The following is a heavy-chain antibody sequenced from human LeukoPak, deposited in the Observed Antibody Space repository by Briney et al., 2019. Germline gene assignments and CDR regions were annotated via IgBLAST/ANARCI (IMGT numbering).Heavy chain of an antibody. V-gene: IGHV3-23*01. Sequence: GGSLRLSCAASGFTLSNYAMSWVRQAPGKGLEWVSAISGSGGSTYYADSVKGRFTISRDNSKNTLYLQMNSLRAEDTAVYYCANRVADHFDYWGQGTLVTVSS. CDR3: ANRVADHFDY. CDR1: GFTLSNYA. J-gene: IGHJ4*02. D-gene: IGHD6-19*01. CDR2: ISGSGGST.